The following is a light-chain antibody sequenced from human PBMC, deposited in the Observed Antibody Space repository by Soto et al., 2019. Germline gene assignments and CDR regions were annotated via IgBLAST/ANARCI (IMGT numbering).Light chain of an antibody. CDR1: QILVHSDGDTY. CDR3: MQGTHWPYT. CDR2: QVS. V-gene: IGKV2-30*02. Sequence: DVVMTQSPLALPVTLGQTASISCRSSQILVHSDGDTYLNWFQQRPGQSPRRLIYQVSNGDSGVPDRFSGSGSGTDFTLKISRVEAEDVAVYYGMQGTHWPYTFGLGTKVDIK. J-gene: IGKJ2*01.